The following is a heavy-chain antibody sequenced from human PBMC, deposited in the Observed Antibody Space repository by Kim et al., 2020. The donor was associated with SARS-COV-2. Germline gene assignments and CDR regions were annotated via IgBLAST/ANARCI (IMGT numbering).Heavy chain of an antibody. CDR2: IYPGDSDT. D-gene: IGHD5-12*01. J-gene: IGHJ2*01. CDR1: GYSFTSYW. V-gene: IGHV5-51*01. CDR3: AITPGVEMARYWYFDL. Sequence: GESLKISCKGSGYSFTSYWIGWVRQMPGKGLEWMGIIYPGDSDTRYSPSFQGQVTISADKSISTAYLQWSSLKASDTAMYYCAITPGVEMARYWYFDLWGRGTLVTVSS.